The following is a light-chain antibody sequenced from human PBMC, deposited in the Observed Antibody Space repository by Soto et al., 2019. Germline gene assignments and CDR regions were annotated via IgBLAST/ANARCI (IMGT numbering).Light chain of an antibody. CDR1: QSVSSN. J-gene: IGKJ1*01. Sequence: EIVMTQSPATLSVSPGERATLSCRASQSVSSNLAWYQQKPGQAPRLLIYGASTRATVLPARFSGSGSGTAFTLTISSLQSEDFAVYYCQQYNNWPRTFGQGTKVEIK. CDR2: GAS. V-gene: IGKV3-15*01. CDR3: QQYNNWPRT.